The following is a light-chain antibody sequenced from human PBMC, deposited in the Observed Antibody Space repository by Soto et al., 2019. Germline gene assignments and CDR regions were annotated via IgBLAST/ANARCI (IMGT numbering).Light chain of an antibody. J-gene: IGKJ1*01. CDR2: TAS. Sequence: DIQMTQKTTSLSASVGDTVTITYRASQSISSYLNWYQQKPGKAPNLLIYTASSLESGVPSRFSGSGSGTDFTLTISSLQPEDFATYYCQQSYSTPQTFGQGS. CDR1: QSISSY. CDR3: QQSYSTPQT. V-gene: IGKV1-39*01.